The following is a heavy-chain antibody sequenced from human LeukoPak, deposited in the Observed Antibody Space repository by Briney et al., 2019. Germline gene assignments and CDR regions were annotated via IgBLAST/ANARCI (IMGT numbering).Heavy chain of an antibody. Sequence: GGSLRLSCAASGFTFSSYGMSWVRQAPGKGLEWVSAISTTGGSTYDADSVKGRFTVSRDNSKNTLYLQMNSLRAEDTAIYYCAKNGDRGAYCSGGSCYPYYYYYMDVWGKGTTVTISS. CDR3: AKNGDRGAYCSGGSCYPYYYYYMDV. CDR1: GFTFSSYG. CDR2: ISTTGGST. V-gene: IGHV3-23*01. D-gene: IGHD2-15*01. J-gene: IGHJ6*03.